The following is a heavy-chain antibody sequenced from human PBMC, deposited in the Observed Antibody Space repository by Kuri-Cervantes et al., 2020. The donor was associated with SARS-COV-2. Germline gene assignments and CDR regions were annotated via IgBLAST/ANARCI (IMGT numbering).Heavy chain of an antibody. V-gene: IGHV1-69*08. CDR2: INLMFDSA. CDR3: ARVHCISVSCFSAYPLDV. Sequence: SVKVSCKASGGTFISSSITRVRQAPGQGLEWMGRINLMFDSANYAQKVQGRVTITADKSTRTTYMELSSLTSEDTAVYYCARVHCISVSCFSAYPLDVWGQGTTVTVSS. CDR1: GGTFISSS. D-gene: IGHD2-2*01. J-gene: IGHJ6*02.